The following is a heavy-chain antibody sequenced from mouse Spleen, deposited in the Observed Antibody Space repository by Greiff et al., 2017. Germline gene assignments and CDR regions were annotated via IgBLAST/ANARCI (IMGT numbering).Heavy chain of an antibody. Sequence: EVQLQQSGPVLVKPGASVKMSCKASGYTFTDYYMNWVKQSHGKSLEWIGVINPYNGGTSYNQKFKGKATLTVDKSSSTAYMELNSLTSEDSAVYYCATSTMITTGFAYWGQGTLVTVSA. V-gene: IGHV1-19*01. CDR2: INPYNGGT. D-gene: IGHD2-4*01. J-gene: IGHJ3*01. CDR1: GYTFTDYY. CDR3: ATSTMITTGFAY.